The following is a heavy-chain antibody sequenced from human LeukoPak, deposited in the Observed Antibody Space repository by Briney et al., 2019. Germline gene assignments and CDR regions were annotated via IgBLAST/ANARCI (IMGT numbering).Heavy chain of an antibody. V-gene: IGHV3-21*01. Sequence: MPGGSLRLSCAASGFTFSSYVMNWARQAPGKGLEWVSSISSSSSYIYYTDSVKGRFTISRDNAKNSLYLQMNSLRAEDTAVYYCARGVYCTSTTCPLDWGQGTLVTVSS. CDR2: ISSSSSYI. CDR1: GFTFSSYV. CDR3: ARGVYCTSTTCPLD. J-gene: IGHJ4*02. D-gene: IGHD2-2*01.